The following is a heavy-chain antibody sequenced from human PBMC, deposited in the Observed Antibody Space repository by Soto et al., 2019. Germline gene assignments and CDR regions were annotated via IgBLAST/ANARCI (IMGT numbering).Heavy chain of an antibody. J-gene: IGHJ4*02. CDR2: ISAYNGNT. CDR1: GYTFTSYG. Sequence: ASVKVSCKASGYTFTSYGICWVRQAPGQGLEWMGWISAYNGNTNYAQKLQGRVTMTTDTSTSTAYMELRSLRSDDTAVYYCARDRGNYYDSSGYYMSSGYWGQGTLVTVSS. D-gene: IGHD3-22*01. V-gene: IGHV1-18*01. CDR3: ARDRGNYYDSSGYYMSSGY.